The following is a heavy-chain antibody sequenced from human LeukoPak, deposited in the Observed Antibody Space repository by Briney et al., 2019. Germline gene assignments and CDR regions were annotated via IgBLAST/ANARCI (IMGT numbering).Heavy chain of an antibody. CDR3: ARDTYSSGWYGDY. CDR1: GYTFTGYY. V-gene: IGHV1-2*02. Sequence: GASVKVSCKASGYTFTGYYMHWVRQAPGQGLEWMGWINPNSSGTNYAQKFQGRVTMTRDTSISTAYMELSRLRSDDTAVYYCARDTYSSGWYGDYWGQGTLVTVSS. D-gene: IGHD6-19*01. J-gene: IGHJ4*02. CDR2: INPNSSGT.